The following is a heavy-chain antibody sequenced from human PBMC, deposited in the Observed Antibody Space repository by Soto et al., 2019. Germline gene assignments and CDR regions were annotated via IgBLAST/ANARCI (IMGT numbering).Heavy chain of an antibody. Sequence: ETLSLTCTVSGGSISSSSYYWGWIRQPPGKGLEWIGSIYYSGSTYYNPSLKSRVTISVDTSKNQFSLKLSSVTAADTAVYYCARHAGSSGNWFDPWGQGTLVTVSS. J-gene: IGHJ5*02. CDR3: ARHAGSSGNWFDP. V-gene: IGHV4-39*01. CDR2: IYYSGST. D-gene: IGHD6-6*01. CDR1: GGSISSSSYY.